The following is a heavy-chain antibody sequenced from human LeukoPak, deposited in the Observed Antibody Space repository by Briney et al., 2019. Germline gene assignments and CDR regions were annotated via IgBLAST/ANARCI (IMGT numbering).Heavy chain of an antibody. CDR2: IWYDGSNK. CDR3: ARHLDYGRSLVAFDY. CDR1: GFTFSSYG. V-gene: IGHV3-33*08. Sequence: GTSLRLSCAASGFTFSSYGMHWVRQAPGKGLEWVAVIWYDGSNKYYADSVKGRFTISRDNSKNTLYLQMNSLRAEDTAVYYCARHLDYGRSLVAFDYWGQGTLVTVSS. J-gene: IGHJ4*02. D-gene: IGHD4-17*01.